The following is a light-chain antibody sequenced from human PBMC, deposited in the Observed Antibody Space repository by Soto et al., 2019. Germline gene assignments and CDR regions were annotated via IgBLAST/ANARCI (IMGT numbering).Light chain of an antibody. CDR3: RQYDNWPPWP. V-gene: IGKV3-15*01. J-gene: IGKJ1*01. CDR1: QSVSNS. Sequence: EVVMTQSPATLSVSPGERATLSCRASQSVSNSLAWYQQKPGQVPRLLIYGASTRAAGIPARFSGSGSGTEFTLTISSLQSEDFGVYYCRQYDNWPPWPFGQGTKVEI. CDR2: GAS.